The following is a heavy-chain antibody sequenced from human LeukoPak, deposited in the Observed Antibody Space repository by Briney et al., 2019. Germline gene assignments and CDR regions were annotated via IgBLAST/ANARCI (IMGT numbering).Heavy chain of an antibody. Sequence: GGSLRLSCSASGFSFSSSPMHWVRQAPGKTLEYVSAISSDGHNTYYADSVKGRSTMSRDNSENTLSLQMSSLRPEDTAVYYCVPHINYSYQYWGRGTQVTVS. J-gene: IGHJ4*02. CDR2: ISSDGHNT. CDR1: GFSFSSSP. D-gene: IGHD5-18*01. V-gene: IGHV3-64D*06. CDR3: VPHINYSYQY.